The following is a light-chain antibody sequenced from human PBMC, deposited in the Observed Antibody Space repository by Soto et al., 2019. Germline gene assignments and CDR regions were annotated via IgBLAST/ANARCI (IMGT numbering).Light chain of an antibody. Sequence: EIVLTQSPGTLSLSPGERATLSCRASQSVWSSYLAWYQQKPGQAPRLLIYGASSRATGIPDRFSGSWSGTDFNLTNSRLEPEDFAVYYCQQYCSSPLTFGGGTMVEIK. CDR3: QQYCSSPLT. V-gene: IGKV3-20*01. CDR2: GAS. J-gene: IGKJ4*01. CDR1: QSVWSSY.